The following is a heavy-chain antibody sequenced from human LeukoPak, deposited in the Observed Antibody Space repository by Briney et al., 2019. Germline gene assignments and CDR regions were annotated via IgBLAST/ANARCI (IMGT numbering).Heavy chain of an antibody. CDR3: AKATTATVVDNFFDY. CDR1: GFTFSSYS. D-gene: IGHD3-22*01. V-gene: IGHV3-23*01. Sequence: PGGSLRLSCAASGFTFSSYSMNWVRQAPGKGLEWVSAISGNGGATYYADSVKGRFTISRDNSKNTLHLQMNSLRAEDTALYYCAKATTATVVDNFFDYWGQGTLVSVSS. J-gene: IGHJ4*02. CDR2: ISGNGGAT.